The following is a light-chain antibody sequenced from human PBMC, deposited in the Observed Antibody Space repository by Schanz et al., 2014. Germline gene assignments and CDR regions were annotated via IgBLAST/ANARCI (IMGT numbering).Light chain of an antibody. CDR3: QSYDASLSGSV. CDR1: SSNIGAGYD. V-gene: IGLV1-40*01. CDR2: TNI. Sequence: QSVLTQPPSVSGAPGQRVTISCTGSSSNIGAGYDVHWYQQPPGAAPKLLMFTNIHRPAGVPDRFSGSKSGTSASLAISGLQVDDEAEYFCQSYDASLSGSVFGGGTKLTVL. J-gene: IGLJ3*02.